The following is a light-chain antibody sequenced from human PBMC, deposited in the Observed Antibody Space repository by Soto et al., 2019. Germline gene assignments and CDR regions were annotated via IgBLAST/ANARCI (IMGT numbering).Light chain of an antibody. V-gene: IGKV2-28*01. CDR3: LQALQTPVT. Sequence: DIVMTQSPPSLPVTPGEPASISCKSSQSLLHSNGFNYFDWYLQKPGQSPQLLIYLGSHRASGVXDXXSGRGSGTDFTLKISRVEAEDVGVYYCLQALQTPVTFGPGTKVDLK. CDR2: LGS. CDR1: QSLLHSNGFNY. J-gene: IGKJ3*01.